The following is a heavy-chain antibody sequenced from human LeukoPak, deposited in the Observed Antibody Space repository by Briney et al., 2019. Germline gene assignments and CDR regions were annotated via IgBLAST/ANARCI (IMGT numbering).Heavy chain of an antibody. V-gene: IGHV3-33*01. Sequence: GGSLRLSCAASGFTFSSYGMHWVRQAPGKGLEWVAVIWYDGSKKYYANSVKGRFTISRDNSKNTLYLQMNSLRAEDTALYYCVTKLYVGHTHAFDIWGQGTMVTISP. CDR2: IWYDGSKK. CDR3: VTKLYVGHTHAFDI. D-gene: IGHD1-26*01. CDR1: GFTFSSYG. J-gene: IGHJ3*02.